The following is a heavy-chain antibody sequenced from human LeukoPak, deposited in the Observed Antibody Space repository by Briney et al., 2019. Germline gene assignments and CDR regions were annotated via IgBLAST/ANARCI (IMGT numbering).Heavy chain of an antibody. CDR3: AKADYDSSGNDAFDI. V-gene: IGHV3-30-3*01. J-gene: IGHJ3*02. Sequence: PGGSLRLSCAASGFTFSSYAMHWVRQAPGKGLEWVAVISYDGSNKYYADSVKGRFTISRDNSKNTLYLQMNSLRAEDTAVYYCAKADYDSSGNDAFDIWGQGTMVTVSS. CDR1: GFTFSSYA. D-gene: IGHD3-22*01. CDR2: ISYDGSNK.